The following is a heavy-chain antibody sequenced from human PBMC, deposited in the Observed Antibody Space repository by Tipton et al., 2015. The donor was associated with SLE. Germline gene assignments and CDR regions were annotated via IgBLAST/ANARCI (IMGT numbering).Heavy chain of an antibody. CDR1: GFTFSSYA. D-gene: IGHD4-17*01. CDR3: ARGAGYGDYAWGSRCMDV. V-gene: IGHV3-23*01. J-gene: IGHJ6*02. Sequence: SLRLSCAASGFTFSSYAMSWVRQAPGKGLEWVSGISGSGGSTYYADSVKGRFTISRDNSKNTLYLQMNSLRAEDTAVYYCARGAGYGDYAWGSRCMDVWGQGTTVTVSS. CDR2: ISGSGGST.